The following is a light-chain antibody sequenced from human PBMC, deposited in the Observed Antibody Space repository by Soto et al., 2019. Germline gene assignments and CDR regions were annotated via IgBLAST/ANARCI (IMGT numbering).Light chain of an antibody. V-gene: IGKV3-20*01. CDR1: QSVSSN. CDR3: QQFSSYPLT. Sequence: EIVLTQSPGTLSLSPGERATLTCRASQSVSSNLAWYQQKPGQAPRLLIYDASSRATGTPDRFSGGGSGTDFTLTISRLEPEDFAVYYCQQFSSYPLTFGGGTKV. CDR2: DAS. J-gene: IGKJ4*01.